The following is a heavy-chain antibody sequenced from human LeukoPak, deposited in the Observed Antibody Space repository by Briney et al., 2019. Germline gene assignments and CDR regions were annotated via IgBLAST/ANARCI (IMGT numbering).Heavy chain of an antibody. CDR3: ARDLDWILFDY. D-gene: IGHD3-9*01. CDR2: IRPEGTTT. J-gene: IGHJ4*02. Sequence: VWSSKVPYAPQLITFTTYRTNSSAHTLANSLLWVSRIRPEGTTTAYADSVKGRFTISRDNAKNTLFLQMNSLSAEDTAVYYCARDLDWILFDYWGQGTLVTVSS. V-gene: IGHV3-74*03. CDR1: LITFTTYR.